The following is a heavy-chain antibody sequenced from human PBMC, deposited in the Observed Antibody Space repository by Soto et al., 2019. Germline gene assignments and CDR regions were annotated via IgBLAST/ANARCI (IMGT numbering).Heavy chain of an antibody. CDR3: ARDGERYCSSTSCTIDF. Sequence: QVQLVQSGAEVKKPGSSVKVSCKASGGTFSSYTISWVRQAPGQGLEWMGRIIPILGIANYAQKFQGRVTITADKSTSTAYMELGSLRSEDTAVYYCARDGERYCSSTSCTIDFWGQGTLVTVSS. J-gene: IGHJ4*02. D-gene: IGHD2-2*01. CDR2: IIPILGIA. CDR1: GGTFSSYT. V-gene: IGHV1-69*08.